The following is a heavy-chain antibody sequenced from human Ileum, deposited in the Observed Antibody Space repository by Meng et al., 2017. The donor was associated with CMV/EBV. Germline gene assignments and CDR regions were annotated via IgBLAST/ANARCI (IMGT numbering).Heavy chain of an antibody. CDR1: GGSLGGGYY. J-gene: IGHJ4*02. V-gene: IGHV4-61*02. Sequence: QVQVQESGPGLVKPSQTLPPTCTVSGGSLGGGYYWTWIRQPAGKGLEWIGRIYTSGSTNYNPSLKSRFTISVDTSKNQFSLNLTSVTAADTAVYYCARDSAWLIDQWGQGTLVTVSS. CDR2: IYTSGST. D-gene: IGHD6-19*01. CDR3: ARDSAWLIDQ.